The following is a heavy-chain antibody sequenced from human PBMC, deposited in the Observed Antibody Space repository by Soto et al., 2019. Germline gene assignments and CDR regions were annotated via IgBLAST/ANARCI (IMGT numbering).Heavy chain of an antibody. Sequence: EVQLVESGGGLVKPGGSLRLSCAGSGFTFSSYSMYWVRQAPGKGLEWVSSISSSGIFTDYADSVKGRFTISRDNAKNSLYLQMNSLRAEDTAVYHCATNEFSVDYWGQGTLVTVSS. CDR1: GFTFSSYS. J-gene: IGHJ4*02. CDR2: ISSSGIFT. V-gene: IGHV3-21*04. D-gene: IGHD1-1*01. CDR3: ATNEFSVDY.